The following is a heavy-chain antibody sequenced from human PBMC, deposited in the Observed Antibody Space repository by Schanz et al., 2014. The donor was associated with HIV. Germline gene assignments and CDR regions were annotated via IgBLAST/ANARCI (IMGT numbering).Heavy chain of an antibody. D-gene: IGHD3-16*01. J-gene: IGHJ6*02. CDR1: GFIFSSYG. CDR3: ARVWADYGMDV. Sequence: EVQLLESGGGLVQPGGSLRLSCGASGFIFSSYGMSWVRQAPRKGLEWVSSISSSGRYIYYADSVKGRFTISRDDAKSSLFLQMNSLRAEDTALYYCARVWADYGMDVWGQGTTVTVSS. CDR2: ISSSGRYI. V-gene: IGHV3-21*04.